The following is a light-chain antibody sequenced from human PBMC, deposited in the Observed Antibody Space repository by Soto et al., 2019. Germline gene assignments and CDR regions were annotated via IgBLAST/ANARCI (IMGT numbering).Light chain of an antibody. V-gene: IGKV1-5*01. CDR2: DAS. CDR3: HQRQYWPPIT. Sequence: DIQMTQSPSTLSASVGDRVTITCRASQSISNYLAWYQQKPGKAPNLLIFDASSLQSGVPSRFSGGGSGTDFTLTISSLEPEDFAVYYCHQRQYWPPITFGQGTRLEI. J-gene: IGKJ5*01. CDR1: QSISNY.